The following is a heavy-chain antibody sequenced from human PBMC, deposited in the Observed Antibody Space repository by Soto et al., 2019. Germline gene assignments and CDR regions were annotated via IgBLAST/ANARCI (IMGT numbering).Heavy chain of an antibody. CDR3: ARGQRVSDWFDP. D-gene: IGHD2-2*01. CDR1: GPSMSVFS. Sequence: PETLSLTCPVSGPSMSVFSSTWVRQPAGRGLEGIGRVYSRGGTHYSPSLKSRVTISLDTPKNQFSRRLLSVKDADTAVYFCARGQRVSDWFDPWGQGTLVTVSS. J-gene: IGHJ5*02. V-gene: IGHV4-4*07. CDR2: VYSRGGT.